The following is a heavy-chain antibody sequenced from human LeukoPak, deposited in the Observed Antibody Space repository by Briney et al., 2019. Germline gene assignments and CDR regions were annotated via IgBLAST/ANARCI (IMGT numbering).Heavy chain of an antibody. D-gene: IGHD7-27*01. CDR1: GGSISSYY. Sequence: SETLSLTCTVSGGSISSYYWSWIRQPDGKGLEWIGYIYYSGTTSYNPSLKSRVTISLDTSKNEFSLKRSYVTAADTAVYYCARGANWGSRDYWGQGTLVTVSS. J-gene: IGHJ4*02. V-gene: IGHV4-59*01. CDR2: IYYSGTT. CDR3: ARGANWGSRDY.